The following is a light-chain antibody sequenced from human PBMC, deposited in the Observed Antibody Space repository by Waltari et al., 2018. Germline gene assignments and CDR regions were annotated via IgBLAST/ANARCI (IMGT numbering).Light chain of an antibody. V-gene: IGKV1D-8*01. CDR2: SAS. Sequence: VIWMTQSPSLLSASTGDRVTISCRISQGISSYLAWYQQKPGNAPELLIYSASTLQSGVPSRFSGSGSGTDFTLTISCLQSEDFATYYCQQYYSFPLTFGGGTKVEIK. CDR1: QGISSY. CDR3: QQYYSFPLT. J-gene: IGKJ4*01.